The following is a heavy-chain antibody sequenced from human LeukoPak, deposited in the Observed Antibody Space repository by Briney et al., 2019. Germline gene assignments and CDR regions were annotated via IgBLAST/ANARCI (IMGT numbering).Heavy chain of an antibody. D-gene: IGHD3-10*01. Sequence: GRSLKLSRAASGFTFINYAMSWVRQPPGKGLEWVSAISGSGGGTYYADSVKGRFTISRDNSKNTLYLQMNSLTAEDTAVYYCANIPSAIYSADYWGQGTLVTVSS. V-gene: IGHV3-23*01. CDR1: GFTFINYA. CDR2: ISGSGGGT. J-gene: IGHJ4*02. CDR3: ANIPSAIYSADY.